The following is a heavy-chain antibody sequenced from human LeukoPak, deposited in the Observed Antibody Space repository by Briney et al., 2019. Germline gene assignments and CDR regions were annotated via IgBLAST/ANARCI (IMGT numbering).Heavy chain of an antibody. J-gene: IGHJ4*02. CDR2: IYYSGST. Sequence: SETLSLTCAVSGGSISSGGYSWSWIRQPPGKGLEWIGYIYYSGSTYYNPSLKSRVTISVDTSKNQFSLKLSSVTAADTAVYYCASGYSYGYFDYWGQGTLVTVSS. V-gene: IGHV4-30-4*07. CDR3: ASGYSYGYFDY. D-gene: IGHD5-18*01. CDR1: GGSISSGGYS.